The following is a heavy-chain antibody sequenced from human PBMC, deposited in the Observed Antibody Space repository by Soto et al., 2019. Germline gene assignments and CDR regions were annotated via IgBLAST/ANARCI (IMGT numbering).Heavy chain of an antibody. CDR3: ARDPSTGSADY. CDR1: GLAFNDFA. J-gene: IGHJ4*02. CDR2: ISSDGDNT. Sequence: GGSLRLSCAASGLAFNDFALNWVAQSPGKGPEWASSISSDGDNTNYAASVKGRLTIARDNSKRMMYLQMNSMKVDDTAVYYCARDPSTGSADYWGQGTLVTVYS. D-gene: IGHD3-9*01. V-gene: IGHV3-23*01.